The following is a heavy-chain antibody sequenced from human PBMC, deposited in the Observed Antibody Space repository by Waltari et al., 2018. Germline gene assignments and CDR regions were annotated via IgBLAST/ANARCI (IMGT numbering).Heavy chain of an antibody. J-gene: IGHJ4*02. CDR1: GFTFSSYG. CDR3: AKPPLGGGSSWWRIGDYFDY. CDR2: ISYDGSNK. Sequence: QVQLVESGGGVVQPGRSLRLSCAASGFTFSSYGMHWVRQAPGKGLEWVAVISYDGSNKYYADSVKGRFTISRDNSKNTLYLQMNSLRAEDTAVYYCAKPPLGGGSSWWRIGDYFDYWGQGTLVTVSS. V-gene: IGHV3-30*18. D-gene: IGHD6-13*01.